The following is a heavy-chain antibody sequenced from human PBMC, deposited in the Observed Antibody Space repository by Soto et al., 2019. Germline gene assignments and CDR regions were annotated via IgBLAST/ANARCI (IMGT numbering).Heavy chain of an antibody. CDR1: GFTFSSYA. V-gene: IGHV3-23*01. J-gene: IGHJ4*02. Sequence: EVQLLESGGGLVQPGGSLRLSCAASGFTFSSYAMSWVRQAPGKGLEWVSAISGSGGSTYYADSVKGRFTISRDNSKNKLYLQMNRLRAGDTAVDYCAKGRDVLRYFDGSNKESYFDYWGQGTLVTVSS. D-gene: IGHD3-9*01. CDR3: AKGRDVLRYFDGSNKESYFDY. CDR2: ISGSGGST.